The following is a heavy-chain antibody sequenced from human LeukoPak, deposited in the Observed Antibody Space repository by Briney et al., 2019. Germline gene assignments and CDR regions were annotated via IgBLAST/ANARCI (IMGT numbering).Heavy chain of an antibody. CDR3: AKRMGDFLSPDYFDY. CDR1: GFTFNSNW. CDR2: INSDGRST. D-gene: IGHD3-3*01. V-gene: IGHV3-74*01. Sequence: GGSLRLSCAASGFTFNSNWMDWVRQAPGKGLVWVARINSDGRSTSYADSVKGRFTISRDNSKNTLYLQMNSLRAEDTAVYYCAKRMGDFLSPDYFDYWGQGTLVTVSS. J-gene: IGHJ4*02.